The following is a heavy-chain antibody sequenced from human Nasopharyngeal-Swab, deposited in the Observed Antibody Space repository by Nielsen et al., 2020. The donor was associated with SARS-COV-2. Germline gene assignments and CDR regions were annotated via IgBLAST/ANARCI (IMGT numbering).Heavy chain of an antibody. CDR3: ARPYSGSYYGAFDI. V-gene: IGHV3-30*04. J-gene: IGHJ3*02. Sequence: GGSLRLSCAASGFTFSSYAMHWVRQAPGKGLEWVAVISYDGSNKYYAGSVKGRFTISRDNSKNTLYLQMNSLRAEDTAVYYCARPYSGSYYGAFDIWGQGTMVTVSS. CDR2: ISYDGSNK. CDR1: GFTFSSYA. D-gene: IGHD1-26*01.